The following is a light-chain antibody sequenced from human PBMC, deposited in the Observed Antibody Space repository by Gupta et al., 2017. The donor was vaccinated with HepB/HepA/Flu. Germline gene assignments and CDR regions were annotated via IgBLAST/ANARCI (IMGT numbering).Light chain of an antibody. CDR2: RDS. CDR3: QSADSRGSYYV. Sequence: PPSVSVSPRQTARITCSGDALPKQYASWYQQKPGQAPVMVICRDSERPSGIPERFSGSSSGTTVTLTINGVQAEDEADYYCQSADSRGSYYVFGTGTKVTVL. CDR1: ALPKQY. V-gene: IGLV3-25*03. J-gene: IGLJ1*01.